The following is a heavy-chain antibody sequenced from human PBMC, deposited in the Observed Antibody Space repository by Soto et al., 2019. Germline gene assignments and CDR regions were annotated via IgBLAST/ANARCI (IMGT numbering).Heavy chain of an antibody. CDR1: GFAFSGYP. J-gene: IGHJ4*02. CDR3: AKDDSSGWYRSFDY. V-gene: IGHV3-23*01. CDR2: IDASPGRT. Sequence: EVQLLESGGGLVQPGGSLRLSCAASGFAFSGYPMSWVRQTPGKGLEWVSGIDASPGRTYFADSVEGRFTISRDNSKNTLYLQMNSLRVADTAIYYCAKDDSSGWYRSFDYWGQGTLVTVSS. D-gene: IGHD6-19*01.